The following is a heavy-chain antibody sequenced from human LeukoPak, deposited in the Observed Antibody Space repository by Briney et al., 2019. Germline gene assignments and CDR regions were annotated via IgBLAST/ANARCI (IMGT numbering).Heavy chain of an antibody. CDR2: IYYSGST. J-gene: IGHJ6*02. D-gene: IGHD5-18*01. CDR3: ARVHSYGLYYYYYYGMDV. Sequence: SETLSLTCTVSGGSISSYYWSWIRQPPGKGLEWIGYIYYSGSTNYNPSLRSRVTISVDTSKNQFSLKLSSVTAADTAVYYCARVHSYGLYYYYYYGMDVWGQGTTVTVSS. V-gene: IGHV4-59*01. CDR1: GGSISSYY.